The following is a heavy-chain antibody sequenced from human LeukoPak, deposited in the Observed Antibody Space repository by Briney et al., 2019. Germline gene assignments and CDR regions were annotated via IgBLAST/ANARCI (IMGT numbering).Heavy chain of an antibody. J-gene: IGHJ4*02. D-gene: IGHD3-22*01. CDR3: AREGVVVITSPHLWLDY. V-gene: IGHV1-69*04. Sequence: SVKVSCKASGGTFSSYAISWVRQAPGQGLEWMGRIIPILGIANYAQKFQGRVTITADKSTSTAYMELSSLRSEDTAVYYCAREGVVVITSPHLWLDYRGQGTLVTVSS. CDR1: GGTFSSYA. CDR2: IIPILGIA.